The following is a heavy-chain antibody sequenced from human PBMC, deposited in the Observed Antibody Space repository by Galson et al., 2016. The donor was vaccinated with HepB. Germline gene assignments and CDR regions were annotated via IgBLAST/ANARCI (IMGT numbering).Heavy chain of an antibody. V-gene: IGHV5-51*01. Sequence: QSGADVKKPGESLRISCKGSGYSFTNYWISWVRQMPGKGLEWMGMIYPGDSDTRYSPSFQGQVTIPADKSINTAYLQWSSLKASDTAVYYCARQVGATGYLDLWGQGTLVTVSS. CDR1: GYSFTNYW. CDR2: IYPGDSDT. CDR3: ARQVGATGYLDL. J-gene: IGHJ4*02. D-gene: IGHD1-26*01.